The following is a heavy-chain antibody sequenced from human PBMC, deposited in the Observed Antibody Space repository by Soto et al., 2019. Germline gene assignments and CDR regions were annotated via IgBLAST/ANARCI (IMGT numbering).Heavy chain of an antibody. Sequence: QVQLQESGPGLVKPSQTLSLTCTVSGGSINSGGYCWSWIRQHPGKGLDWIGCISYGGSTSYNPSLQSRVTKSEDTYKNLYSLKLPSVTAADRAVYYGSRGILVWGQGALITVSS. J-gene: IGHJ4*02. D-gene: IGHD5-18*01. CDR2: ISYGGST. V-gene: IGHV4-31*03. CDR1: GGSINSGGYC. CDR3: SRGILV.